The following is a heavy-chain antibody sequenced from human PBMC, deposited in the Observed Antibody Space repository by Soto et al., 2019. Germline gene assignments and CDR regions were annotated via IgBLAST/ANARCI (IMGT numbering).Heavy chain of an antibody. V-gene: IGHV3-30-3*01. D-gene: IGHD2-2*01. CDR2: ISYDGSNK. Sequence: VQLVESGGGVVQPGRSLSLSCAASGFTFSSYAMHWVRQAPGKGLEWVAVISYDGSNKYYADSVKGRFTISRDNSKNTLYLQMNSLRAEDTAVYYCARGRPKYQLLWEGGMDVWGQGTTVTVSS. J-gene: IGHJ6*02. CDR3: ARGRPKYQLLWEGGMDV. CDR1: GFTFSSYA.